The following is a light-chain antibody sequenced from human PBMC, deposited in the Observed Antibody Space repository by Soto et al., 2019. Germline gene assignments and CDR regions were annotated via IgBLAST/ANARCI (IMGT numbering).Light chain of an antibody. V-gene: IGKV1-5*03. CDR3: QHYKSYPYS. CDR1: QTISSW. CDR2: KAS. J-gene: IGKJ2*03. Sequence: DIQMTQSPSTLSASVGDRVTITCRASQTISSWLAWYQQKPGKVPKLLIYKASSLESGVPSRFSGSGSGTEFTLTISSVQPDDFATYYCQHYKSYPYSFCQGTNLEIK.